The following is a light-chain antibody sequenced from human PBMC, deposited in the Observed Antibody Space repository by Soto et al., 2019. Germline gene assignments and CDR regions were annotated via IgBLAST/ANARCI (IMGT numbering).Light chain of an antibody. V-gene: IGKV3-11*01. CDR2: DAS. Sequence: EIVLTQSPATLSLFPGERAILSCRASQIISTSLPWYQQKPGQAPGLVIYDASNRATGIPARFRGSGSGTDFTLTISSLQPEDFAVYYCQQRANWPLTFGGGTKVEIK. CDR1: QIISTS. CDR3: QQRANWPLT. J-gene: IGKJ4*01.